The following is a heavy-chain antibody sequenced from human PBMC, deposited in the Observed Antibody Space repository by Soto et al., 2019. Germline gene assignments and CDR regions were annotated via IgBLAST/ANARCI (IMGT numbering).Heavy chain of an antibody. Sequence: GGSLRLSCAASGFTFSSYAMSWVRQAPGKGLEWVSAISGSGGSTYYADSVKGRFTISRDNSKNTLYLQMNSLRAEDTAVYYCAKSTDIVVVPSVYYYGMDVWGQGTTVTVSS. CDR2: ISGSGGST. J-gene: IGHJ6*02. CDR1: GFTFSSYA. D-gene: IGHD2-2*01. V-gene: IGHV3-23*01. CDR3: AKSTDIVVVPSVYYYGMDV.